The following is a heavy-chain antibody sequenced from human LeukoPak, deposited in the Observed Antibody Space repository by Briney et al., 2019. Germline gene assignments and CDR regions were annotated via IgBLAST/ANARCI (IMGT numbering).Heavy chain of an antibody. J-gene: IGHJ3*02. V-gene: IGHV4-4*02. CDR1: GGSISSSNW. Sequence: SETLSLTCAVSGGSISSSNWWSWVRQPPGKGLEWIGEIYHSGSTNYNPSLKSRVTISVDTSKNQFSLKLSSVTAADTAVYYCARSRGIVATEDAFDIWGQGTMVTVSS. CDR2: IYHSGST. D-gene: IGHD5-12*01. CDR3: ARSRGIVATEDAFDI.